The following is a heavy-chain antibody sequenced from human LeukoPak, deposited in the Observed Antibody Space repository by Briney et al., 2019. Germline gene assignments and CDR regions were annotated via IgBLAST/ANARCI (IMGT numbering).Heavy chain of an antibody. Sequence: SGGSLTLSCAASGFTFSSYGMHWLRQAPGKGLEGVAFISYDGSNKYYADSVKGRFTISRDNSKNTLYLQMNSLRAEDTAVYYCAKDLGYYDSSGYHDYWGQGTLVTVSS. J-gene: IGHJ4*02. V-gene: IGHV3-30*18. D-gene: IGHD3-22*01. CDR2: ISYDGSNK. CDR1: GFTFSSYG. CDR3: AKDLGYYDSSGYHDY.